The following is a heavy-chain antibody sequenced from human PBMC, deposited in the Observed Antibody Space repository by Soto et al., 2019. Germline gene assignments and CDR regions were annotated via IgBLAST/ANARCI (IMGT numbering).Heavy chain of an antibody. Sequence: QLQLQESGPGLVKPSDTLSLTCTVSGGSISSSSYYWGWIRQPPGKGLEWIGSIYYSGSTYYNPSLKSRVTISVDTSKNQFSLKRSSVTAAATAVYYCARQGIAVAGTWGDDYWGQGTLVTVYS. J-gene: IGHJ4*02. CDR3: ARQGIAVAGTWGDDY. V-gene: IGHV4-39*01. CDR1: GGSISSSSYY. D-gene: IGHD6-19*01. CDR2: IYYSGST.